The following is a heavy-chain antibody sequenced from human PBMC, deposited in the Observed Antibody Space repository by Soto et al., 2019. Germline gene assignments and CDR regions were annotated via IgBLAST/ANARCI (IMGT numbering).Heavy chain of an antibody. D-gene: IGHD1-1*01. CDR1: GFTFNSYA. CDR2: ISVSGDNT. V-gene: IGHV3-23*01. CDR3: AKAGTHSYFDY. J-gene: IGHJ4*02. Sequence: LRLSCAASGFTFNSYAMTWVRQAPGKGLEWVSSISVSGDNTYYADSVKGRFTISRDNSKNTFYLQMSSLRADDTAEYYCAKAGTHSYFDYWGQGTLVTVSS.